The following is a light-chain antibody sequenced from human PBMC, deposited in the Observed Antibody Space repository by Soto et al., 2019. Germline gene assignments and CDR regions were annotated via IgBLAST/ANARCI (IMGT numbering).Light chain of an antibody. V-gene: IGLV1-44*01. Sequence: CVLAKPPSASGTPGQRVAISYSGSSSNIGSYTVHWFQQLPGAAPKPLIYTTDQRPSGVPDRFSGSKSGTSASLAISGFQSEDEADYYCAAWDDSLNGHVFGSGTKVTVL. CDR3: AAWDDSLNGHV. CDR1: SSNIGSYT. J-gene: IGLJ1*01. CDR2: TTD.